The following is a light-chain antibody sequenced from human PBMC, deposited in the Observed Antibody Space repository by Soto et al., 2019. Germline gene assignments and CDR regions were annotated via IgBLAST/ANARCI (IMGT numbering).Light chain of an antibody. Sequence: EIGCTQSPLTLSVSGLERATLSCRASQTVIHNYLAWYQQKPGQAPRLLIYGASTRATGIPARFSGSGSGTDFTLTISSLQSEDFAVYYCQQYNNWPPWTFGQGTKVDI. CDR3: QQYNNWPPWT. CDR1: QTVIHN. CDR2: GAS. V-gene: IGKV3-15*01. J-gene: IGKJ1*01.